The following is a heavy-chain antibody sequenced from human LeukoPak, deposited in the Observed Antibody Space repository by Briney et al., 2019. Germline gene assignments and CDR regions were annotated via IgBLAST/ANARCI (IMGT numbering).Heavy chain of an antibody. CDR3: TFSEWLGDLVY. J-gene: IGHJ4*02. CDR2: IYSGGST. Sequence: GGSLRLSCAASGFTVSSNYMSWVRQAPGKGLEWVSVIYSGGSTYYADSVKGRFTISRDNSKNTLYLQMNSLRAEDTAVYYCTFSEWLGDLVYWGQGTLVTVSS. CDR1: GFTVSSNY. D-gene: IGHD6-19*01. V-gene: IGHV3-53*01.